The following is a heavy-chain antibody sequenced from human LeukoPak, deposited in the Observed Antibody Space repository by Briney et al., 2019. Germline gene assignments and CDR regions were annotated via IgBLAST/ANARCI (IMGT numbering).Heavy chain of an antibody. J-gene: IGHJ4*02. Sequence: GESLKISCKGSGYRFPNYWIGWVRQMPGKGLEWMGIIYPGDSDTRYSPSFQGQVTISADKSIGTAYLQWSSLKSPDTAMYYCAIGGDSSTSCYRCFNYWGQGTLVTVSS. CDR3: AIGGDSSTSCYRCFNY. V-gene: IGHV5-51*01. CDR1: GYRFPNYW. D-gene: IGHD2-2*02. CDR2: IYPGDSDT.